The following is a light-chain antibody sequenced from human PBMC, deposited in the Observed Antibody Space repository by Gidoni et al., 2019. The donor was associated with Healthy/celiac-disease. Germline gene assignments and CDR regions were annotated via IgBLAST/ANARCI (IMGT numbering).Light chain of an antibody. CDR1: TGAVTSGHY. CDR3: LLSYSGAWV. V-gene: IGLV7-46*01. J-gene: IGLJ3*02. CDR2: DTS. Sequence: QAVVTQEPSLTVSPGGTVTLTCGSSTGAVTSGHYPYWFQQKPGQAPRTLISDTSHNHSWTTARFSGSLLGGKGALTLSGSQPEDEAEYYCLLSYSGAWVFCGGTKLTVL.